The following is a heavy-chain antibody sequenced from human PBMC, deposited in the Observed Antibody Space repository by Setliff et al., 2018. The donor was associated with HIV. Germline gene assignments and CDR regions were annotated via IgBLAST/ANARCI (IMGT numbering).Heavy chain of an antibody. CDR1: GGSFSGYY. D-gene: IGHD6-19*01. CDR2: IDHSGIT. V-gene: IGHV4-34*01. J-gene: IGHJ1*01. CDR3: ARRLGSGWFGYFQH. Sequence: SETLSLTCAVYGGSFSGYYWSWIRQTPGKGLDWIGEIDHSGITNYNPSLQSRVTISIDTSKNQFSLSLTSVTAADTAVYYCARRLGSGWFGYFQHWGQGTLVTVSS.